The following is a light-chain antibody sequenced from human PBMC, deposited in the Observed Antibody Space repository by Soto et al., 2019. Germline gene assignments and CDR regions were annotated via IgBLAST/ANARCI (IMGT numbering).Light chain of an antibody. J-gene: IGKJ5*01. CDR3: QQRSNWPSIT. CDR2: DAS. V-gene: IGKV3-11*01. CDR1: QSVSSY. Sequence: EIVLTQSPATLSLSPGERATLSCRASQSVSSYLAWYQQKPGQGPRLLIYDASNRATGIPARFSGSGSGTDFTLTISSLEPEDSAVYHCQQRSNWPSITFGQGTRLEI.